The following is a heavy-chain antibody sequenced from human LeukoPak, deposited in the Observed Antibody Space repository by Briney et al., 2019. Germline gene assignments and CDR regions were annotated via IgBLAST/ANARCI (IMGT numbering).Heavy chain of an antibody. CDR1: GGSFSGYY. D-gene: IGHD5-12*01. J-gene: IGHJ4*02. V-gene: IGHV4-4*07. Sequence: SETLSLTCAVYGGSFSGYYWSWLRQPAGKGLEWVGRIFTSGSTNYNPSLKSRVTISIDTSKNQFSLKLSSVTAADTAVYYCARDTPYRGYEVLDYWGQGTLVTVSS. CDR3: ARDTPYRGYEVLDY. CDR2: IFTSGST.